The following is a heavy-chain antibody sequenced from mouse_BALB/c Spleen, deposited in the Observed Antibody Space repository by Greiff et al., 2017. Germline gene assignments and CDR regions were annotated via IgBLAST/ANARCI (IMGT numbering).Heavy chain of an antibody. CDR2: IYPGSGST. Sequence: VQLVESGPELVKPGASVKMSCKASGYTFTDYVISWVKQRTGQGLEWIGEIYPGSGSTYYNEKFKGKATLTADKSSNTAYMQLSSLTSEDSAVYFCARGTFYYFDYWGQGTTLTVSS. V-gene: IGHV1-77*01. CDR3: ARGTFYYFDY. J-gene: IGHJ2*01. CDR1: GYTFTDYV. D-gene: IGHD3-3*01.